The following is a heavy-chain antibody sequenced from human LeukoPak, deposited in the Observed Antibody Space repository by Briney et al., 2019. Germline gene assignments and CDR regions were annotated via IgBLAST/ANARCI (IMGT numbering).Heavy chain of an antibody. CDR2: INHSGST. CDR1: GGSFSGYY. D-gene: IGHD4-17*01. CDR3: ARTIAYGDYGSPFDY. Sequence: PSDTLSLTCAVYGGSFSGYYWSWIRQPPGKGLEWIGEINHSGSTNYNPSLKSRVTISVDTSKNQFSLKLSSVTAADTAVYYCARTIAYGDYGSPFDYWGQGTLVTVSS. V-gene: IGHV4-34*01. J-gene: IGHJ4*02.